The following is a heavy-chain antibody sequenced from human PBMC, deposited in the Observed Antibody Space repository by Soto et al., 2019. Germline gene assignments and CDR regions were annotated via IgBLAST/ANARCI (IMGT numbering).Heavy chain of an antibody. Sequence: PSETLSLTCGVSGDSISSYYWSWIRQPAGKGLEWIGRIYISGDINYNPSLKSRVTMSVDTSTNQISLKLSSVTAADTAVYYCAREYTETVAGPTPYYFDYCGQGALVTVSS. D-gene: IGHD6-19*01. J-gene: IGHJ4*02. V-gene: IGHV4-4*07. CDR3: AREYTETVAGPTPYYFDY. CDR1: GDSISSYY. CDR2: IYISGDI.